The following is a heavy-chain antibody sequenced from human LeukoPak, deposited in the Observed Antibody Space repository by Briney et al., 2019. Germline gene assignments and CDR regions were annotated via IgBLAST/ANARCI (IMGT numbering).Heavy chain of an antibody. J-gene: IGHJ4*02. D-gene: IGHD3-22*01. CDR2: IIPIFGTA. Sequence: ASVKVSCKASGYTFTSYDISWVRQAPGQGLEWMGRIIPIFGTANYAQKFQGRVTITTDESTSTAYMELSSLRSEDTAVYYCAREFMRFSVKSLLYDSSGYSDYWGQGTLVTVSS. CDR3: AREFMRFSVKSLLYDSSGYSDY. CDR1: GYTFTSYD. V-gene: IGHV1-69*05.